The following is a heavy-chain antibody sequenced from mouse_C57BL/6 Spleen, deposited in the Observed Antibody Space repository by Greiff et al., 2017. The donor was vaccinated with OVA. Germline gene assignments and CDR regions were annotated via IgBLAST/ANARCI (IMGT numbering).Heavy chain of an antibody. CDR3: ATITTVVGGDY. CDR1: GYTFTSYW. CDR2: IDPSDSYT. D-gene: IGHD1-1*01. J-gene: IGHJ2*01. V-gene: IGHV1-50*01. Sequence: QVQLQQPGAELVKPGASVKLSCKASGYTFTSYWMQWVKQRPGQGLEWIGEIDPSDSYTNYNQKFKGKATLTVDTSSSTAYMQLSSLTSEDSAVYYGATITTVVGGDYWGQGTTLTVSS.